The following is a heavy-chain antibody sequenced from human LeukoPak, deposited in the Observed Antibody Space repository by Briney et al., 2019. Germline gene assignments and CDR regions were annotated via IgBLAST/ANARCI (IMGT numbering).Heavy chain of an antibody. CDR3: ARSYDPDIDAFDI. Sequence: GESLKISCKGSGYSFTNYWIGWVRQMPGKGLEWMGIIYPGDSDTRYSPSFQGQVTISADKSISTAYLQWSSLKASDTAMYYCARSYDPDIDAFDIWGQGTMVTVSS. CDR1: GYSFTNYW. CDR2: IYPGDSDT. V-gene: IGHV5-51*01. D-gene: IGHD5-12*01. J-gene: IGHJ3*02.